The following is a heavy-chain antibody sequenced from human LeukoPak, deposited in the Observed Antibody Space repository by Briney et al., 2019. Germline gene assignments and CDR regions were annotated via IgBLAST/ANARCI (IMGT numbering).Heavy chain of an antibody. D-gene: IGHD3-10*01. Sequence: SETLSLTCTVSGGYTRSYYWSWIRQPPGKGLEWIGDIYYSGSTNYNPSLKSRVTISVDTSKNQFSLKLSSVTAADTAGYYCARGLVRGVIPVFDYWGQGTLVTVSS. CDR1: GGYTRSYY. J-gene: IGHJ4*02. CDR2: IYYSGST. CDR3: ARGLVRGVIPVFDY. V-gene: IGHV4-59*01.